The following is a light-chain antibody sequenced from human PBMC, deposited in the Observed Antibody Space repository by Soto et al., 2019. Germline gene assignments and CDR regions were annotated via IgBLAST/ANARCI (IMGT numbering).Light chain of an antibody. J-gene: IGKJ4*01. CDR2: GAS. V-gene: IGKV3-20*01. Sequence: EIVLTQSPGTLSLSPGERAALSCRASQRVSSSYLAWYQQKPGQAPRLLIYGASSRATSIPDRFSGSGSGTDFTLTISRLEPEDFAVYYCQQYGSSPLTFGGGTTVEIK. CDR1: QRVSSSY. CDR3: QQYGSSPLT.